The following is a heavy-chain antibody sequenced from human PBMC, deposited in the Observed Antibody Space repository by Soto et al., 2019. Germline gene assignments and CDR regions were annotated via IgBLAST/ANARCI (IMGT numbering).Heavy chain of an antibody. V-gene: IGHV1-18*01. CDR1: GYTFTSYG. Sequence: QVKLVQSGAEVKKPGASVKVSCKASGYTFTSYGISWVRKAPGQGLEWMGWSSAYNGNTNYAQKFQGRVTMTTDTSPSTAYRELRSLRSDDTAVYYCARTLNAWLLGLDWGQGPLVTVSS. CDR3: ARTLNAWLLGLD. D-gene: IGHD3-22*01. CDR2: SSAYNGNT. J-gene: IGHJ4*02.